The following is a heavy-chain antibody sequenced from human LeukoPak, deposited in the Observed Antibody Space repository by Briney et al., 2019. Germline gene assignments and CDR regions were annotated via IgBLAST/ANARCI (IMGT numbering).Heavy chain of an antibody. V-gene: IGHV3-21*01. D-gene: IGHD2-2*01. CDR3: ARGGYCSSTSCAPGDY. J-gene: IGHJ4*02. CDR2: ISSSSSSYI. CDR1: GFTFSSYS. Sequence: KSGGSLRLSCAASGFTFSSYSMNWVRQAPGKGLEWVSSISSSSSSYIYYADSVKGRFTISRDNAKNSLYLQMNSLRAEDTAVYYCARGGYCSSTSCAPGDYWGQGTLVTVSS.